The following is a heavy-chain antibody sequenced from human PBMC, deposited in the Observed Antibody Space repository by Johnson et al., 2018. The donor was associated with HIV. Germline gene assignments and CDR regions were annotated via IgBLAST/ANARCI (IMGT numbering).Heavy chain of an antibody. CDR2: IRSKANTYAT. V-gene: IGHV3-73*01. CDR3: TVPASIAVAGLGAFDI. CDR1: GFTFSGSA. Sequence: DVQVVESGGGVVQPGGSLRLSCAASGFTFSGSAMHWVRQASGKGLEWVGRIRSKANTYATAYAASVKGRFTISRDDSKNTAYLQMDSLRAEDTAVYYCTVPASIAVAGLGAFDIWGQGTMVTVSS. J-gene: IGHJ3*02. D-gene: IGHD6-19*01.